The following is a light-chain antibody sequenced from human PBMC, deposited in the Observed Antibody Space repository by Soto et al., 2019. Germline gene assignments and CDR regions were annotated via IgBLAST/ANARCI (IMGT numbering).Light chain of an antibody. CDR1: QDISNY. V-gene: IGKV1-27*01. CDR3: QKYNSALT. CDR2: SAS. Sequence: QMTQSPSSLSASVGDRITITCRASQDISNYLAWYQQKPGKVPKLLIYSASTLQSGVPSRFSGSGSGTDFTLTISSLQPEDVATYFCQKYNSALTFGQGTRLEIK. J-gene: IGKJ5*01.